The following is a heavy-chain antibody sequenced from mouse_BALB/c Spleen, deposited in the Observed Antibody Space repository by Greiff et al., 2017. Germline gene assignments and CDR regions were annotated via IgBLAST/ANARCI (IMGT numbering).Heavy chain of an antibody. CDR2: IWSGGST. J-gene: IGHJ4*01. V-gene: IGHV2-2*02. Sequence: VMLVESGPGLVQPSQSLSITCTVSGFSLTSYGVHWVRQSPGKGLEWLGVIWSGGSTDYNAAFISRLSISKDNSKSQVFFKMNSLQANDTAIYYCARNEVYYGNSYAMDYWGQGTSVTVSS. CDR1: GFSLTSYG. D-gene: IGHD2-1*01. CDR3: ARNEVYYGNSYAMDY.